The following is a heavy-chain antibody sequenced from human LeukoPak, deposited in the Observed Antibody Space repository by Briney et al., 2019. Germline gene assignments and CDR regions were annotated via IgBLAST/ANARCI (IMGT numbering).Heavy chain of an antibody. V-gene: IGHV3-23*01. CDR3: APREAGIGDY. CDR2: ISGNGAST. J-gene: IGHJ4*02. D-gene: IGHD1-1*01. CDR1: GFTFSSHA. Sequence: GGSLRLSCAASGFTFSSHAMTWVRQAPGKGLEWVSAISGNGASTYYADSVKGRFTISRDNSKNTPYLQMNSLRAEDTAVYYCAPREAGIGDYWGQGTLVTVSS.